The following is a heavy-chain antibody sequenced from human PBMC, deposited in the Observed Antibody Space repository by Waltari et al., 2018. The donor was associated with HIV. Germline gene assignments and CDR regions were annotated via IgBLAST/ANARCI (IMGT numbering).Heavy chain of an antibody. CDR2: MNTDGSST. V-gene: IGHV3-74*01. CDR1: GFTFSSYW. Sequence: EVQVVESGGGLVQPGGTLRLSCAASGFTFSSYWMHWVRQVPGKGLEVVSRMNTDGSSTSYADSVEGRCTISRDNAKNTLFLQLYSLRAEDTAVYYCATSVESYDFSSGAYYFDYWGQGTLVTVSS. D-gene: IGHD3-3*01. J-gene: IGHJ4*02. CDR3: ATSVESYDFSSGAYYFDY.